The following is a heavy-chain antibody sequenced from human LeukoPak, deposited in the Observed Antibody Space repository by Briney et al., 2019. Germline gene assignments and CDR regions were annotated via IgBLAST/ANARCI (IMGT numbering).Heavy chain of an antibody. D-gene: IGHD1-26*01. Sequence: PSETLSLTCTVSGGSISSSSYYWGWIRQPPGKGLEWIGSIYYSGSTYYNPSLKSRVTISVDTSKNQFSLKLSSVTAADTAVYYCARGPVGATGDYFDYWGQGTLVTVSS. CDR1: GGSISSSSYY. J-gene: IGHJ4*02. CDR3: ARGPVGATGDYFDY. V-gene: IGHV4-39*07. CDR2: IYYSGST.